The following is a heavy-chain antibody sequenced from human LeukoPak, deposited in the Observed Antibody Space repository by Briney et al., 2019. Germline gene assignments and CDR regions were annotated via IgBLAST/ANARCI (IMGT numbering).Heavy chain of an antibody. D-gene: IGHD4-17*01. CDR1: GFTFDDYA. Sequence: GGSLRLSCAASGFTFDDYAMHWVRQAPGKGLEWVSGISWNGGRIGYADSVKGRFTISRDNAKNSLYLQMNSLRAEDMALYYCAKDVDDYGRLVHSGGLDYWGQGTLVTVSS. J-gene: IGHJ4*02. CDR3: AKDVDDYGRLVHSGGLDY. V-gene: IGHV3-9*03. CDR2: ISWNGGRI.